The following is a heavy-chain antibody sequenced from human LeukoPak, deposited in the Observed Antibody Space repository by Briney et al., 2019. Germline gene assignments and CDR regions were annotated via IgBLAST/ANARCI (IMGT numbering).Heavy chain of an antibody. Sequence: PSETLSLTCTVSGGSISSYYWSWIRQPPGKGLEWIGYIYYSGSTNYNPSLKSRVTISVDTSKNQFSLKLSSVTAADTAVYYCARQRSSSWYAYSPYYYYYGMDVWGQGTTVTVSS. J-gene: IGHJ6*02. D-gene: IGHD6-13*01. CDR1: GGSISSYY. CDR2: IYYSGST. V-gene: IGHV4-59*08. CDR3: ARQRSSSWYAYSPYYYYYGMDV.